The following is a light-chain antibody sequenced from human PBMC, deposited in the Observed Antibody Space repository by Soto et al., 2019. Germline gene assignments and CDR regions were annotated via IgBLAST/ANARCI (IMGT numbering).Light chain of an antibody. CDR3: QQANSFPLT. CDR1: QGISRW. V-gene: IGKV1-12*01. J-gene: IGKJ5*01. CDR2: GVS. Sequence: DIQMTQSPSFVSAPVGDRVTITCRASQGISRWLAWYQQRPGKAPELLIYGVSRLQSGVPSRFSGSGSGTDFTLTISSLQHEDFSSYSCQQANSFPLTFGQGTRLEMK.